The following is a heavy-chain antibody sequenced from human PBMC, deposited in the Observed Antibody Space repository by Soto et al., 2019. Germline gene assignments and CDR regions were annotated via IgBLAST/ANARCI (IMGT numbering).Heavy chain of an antibody. J-gene: IGHJ4*02. Sequence: EVQLVESGGGLVQPGGSLRLSCSASGFTFNDNPMYWVRQAPGKGLEYVSLISANGDSTHYAVSVKGRFSISRDNSENTLYLQMSSLRAEDTAVYYCVKGAGWLQDVVYWGQGTLVTVSS. CDR3: VKGAGWLQDVVY. CDR2: ISANGDST. CDR1: GFTFNDNP. V-gene: IGHV3-64D*08. D-gene: IGHD5-12*01.